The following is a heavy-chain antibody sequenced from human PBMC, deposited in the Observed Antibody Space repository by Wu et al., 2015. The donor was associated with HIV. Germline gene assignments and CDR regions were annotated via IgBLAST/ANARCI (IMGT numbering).Heavy chain of an antibody. CDR2: INPNSGGT. Sequence: QVQLVQSGAEVKKPGASVKVSCKASGYTFTGYYMHWVRQAPGQGLEWMGWINPNSGGTNYAQKFQGRVTMTRDTSTNIVYMELSNLRSEDTAVYYCARAHLDTVVVRVAPEETGYLDHWGQGTLVSVSS. CDR1: GYTFTGYY. V-gene: IGHV1-2*02. J-gene: IGHJ4*02. D-gene: IGHD2-15*01. CDR3: ARAHLDTVVVRVAPEETGYLDH.